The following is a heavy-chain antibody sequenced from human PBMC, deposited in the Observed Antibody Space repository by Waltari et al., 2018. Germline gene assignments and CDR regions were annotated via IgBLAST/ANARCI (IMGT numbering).Heavy chain of an antibody. CDR1: GYTFTDYY. Sequence: QAQLVQSGAEVTKPGAAVQVSCKTSGYTFTDYYIHWAPQAPGQGPRLMGRINPKSGGTNFAQNFQGRVTMTRDTSVSTAYMELSRLTSDDTAVYYCARDRNTLVIGESVSWGQGTLVAVSS. D-gene: IGHD3-22*01. J-gene: IGHJ5*02. CDR2: INPKSGGT. CDR3: ARDRNTLVIGESVS. V-gene: IGHV1-2*06.